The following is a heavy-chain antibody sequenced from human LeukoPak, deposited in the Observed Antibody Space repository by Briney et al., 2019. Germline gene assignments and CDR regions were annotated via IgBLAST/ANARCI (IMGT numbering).Heavy chain of an antibody. Sequence: GGSLRLSCTASAFTFSSYTMNWVRQAPGKGLEWVSSISSRSSYISCADSVKGRFTISRDNAKNSLYLQMNSLRAEDTAVYYCATGGSWDFNADYWGQGTLVTVSS. CDR3: ATGGSWDFNADY. CDR2: ISSRSSYI. V-gene: IGHV3-21*01. D-gene: IGHD6-13*01. J-gene: IGHJ4*02. CDR1: AFTFSSYT.